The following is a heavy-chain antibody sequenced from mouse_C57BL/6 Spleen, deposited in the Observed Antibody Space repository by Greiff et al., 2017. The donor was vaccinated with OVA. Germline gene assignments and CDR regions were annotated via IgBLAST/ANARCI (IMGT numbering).Heavy chain of an antibody. CDR2: IDPANGNT. Sequence: VQLQQSVAELVRPGASVKLSCTASGFNIKNTYMHWVKQRPEQGLEWIGRIDPANGNTKYAPKFQGKATITADTSSNTAYLQLSSLTSEDTAIYYGARYYYGSSYDDAMDYWGQGTSVTVSS. V-gene: IGHV14-3*01. J-gene: IGHJ4*01. CDR3: ARYYYGSSYDDAMDY. D-gene: IGHD1-1*01. CDR1: GFNIKNTY.